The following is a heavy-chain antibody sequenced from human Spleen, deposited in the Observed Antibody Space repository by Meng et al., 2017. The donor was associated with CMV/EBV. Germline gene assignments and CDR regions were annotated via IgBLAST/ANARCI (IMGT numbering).Heavy chain of an antibody. D-gene: IGHD3-10*01. V-gene: IGHV3-7*01. CDR1: GFTFSSYE. CDR2: IKQDGSEK. Sequence: GGSLRLSCAASGFTFSSYEMNWVRQAPGKGLEWVANIKQDGSEKYYVGSVKGRLTISRDNAKNSLYLQINNLRAEDTAVYYCARDPGYYNSRYRDYWGQGTLVTVSS. J-gene: IGHJ4*02. CDR3: ARDPGYYNSRYRDY.